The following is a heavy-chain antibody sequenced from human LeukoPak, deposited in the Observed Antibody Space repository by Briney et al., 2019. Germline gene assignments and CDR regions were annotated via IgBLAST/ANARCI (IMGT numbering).Heavy chain of an antibody. Sequence: ASAKVSCKVSGNTLIALSMHWVRQAPGKGLEWMGGFDPEDGETIYPQKFQGRVTMTEDTSTDTAYMELSSQRSEDTAVYYCTTHIDYGSHFDYWGQGTLVTVSS. CDR2: FDPEDGET. V-gene: IGHV1-24*01. CDR1: GNTLIALS. D-gene: IGHD4-17*01. CDR3: TTHIDYGSHFDY. J-gene: IGHJ4*02.